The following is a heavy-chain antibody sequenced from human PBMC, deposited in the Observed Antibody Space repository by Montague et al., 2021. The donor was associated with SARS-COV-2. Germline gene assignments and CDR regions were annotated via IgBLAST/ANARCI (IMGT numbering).Heavy chain of an antibody. Sequence: CAISGDSVVGNRLRSEGHTYDLPSPLKLVCRPYHRTKWYNDYAVSMQSRVTINPDTSKNQFSLHVNSVTPEDTAVYYCARDSEYSIDYWGQGLLVTVSS. CDR3: ARDSEYSIDY. CDR1: GDSVVGNRLR. CDR2: PYHRTKWYN. J-gene: IGHJ4*02. V-gene: IGHV6-1*01. D-gene: IGHD6-6*01.